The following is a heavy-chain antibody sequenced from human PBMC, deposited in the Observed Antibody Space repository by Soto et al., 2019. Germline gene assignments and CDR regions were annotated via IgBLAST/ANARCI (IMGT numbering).Heavy chain of an antibody. J-gene: IGHJ6*02. Sequence: QVQLVQSGAEVKKPGSSVKVSCKASGGTFSSYAISWVRQAPGQGLEWMGGIIPIFGTANYAQKFQGGVTITADESTSTAYVELSSLRSEDTAVYYCARGGVTTVTTGLYYYGMDVWGQGTTVTVSS. CDR1: GGTFSSYA. V-gene: IGHV1-69*12. D-gene: IGHD4-17*01. CDR3: ARGGVTTVTTGLYYYGMDV. CDR2: IIPIFGTA.